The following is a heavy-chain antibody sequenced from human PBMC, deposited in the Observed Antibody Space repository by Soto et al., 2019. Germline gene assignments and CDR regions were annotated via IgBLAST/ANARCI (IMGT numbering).Heavy chain of an antibody. CDR1: GGSTSSSNW. Sequence: SETLSLTCAVSGGSTSSSNWWTWVRQPPGQGLEWIGQIFHSGTTNYNPSLKSRVIISLDKSKNQLSLQLSSLTAADTAVYYCASLGTTMTSFDYWGQGTLVTVSS. CDR2: IFHSGTT. D-gene: IGHD1-7*01. J-gene: IGHJ4*02. CDR3: ASLGTTMTSFDY. V-gene: IGHV4-4*02.